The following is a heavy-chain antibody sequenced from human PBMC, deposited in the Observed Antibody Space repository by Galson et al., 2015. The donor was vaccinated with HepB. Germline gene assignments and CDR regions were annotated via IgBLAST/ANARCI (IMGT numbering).Heavy chain of an antibody. CDR1: GYTFTRYD. CDR2: MNPNSGNT. D-gene: IGHD3-9*01. Sequence: SVKVSCKASGYTFTRYDINWVRQATGQGLEWMGWMNPNSGNTGYAQKLQGRVTMTRNTSISTAYMELSSLRSEDTAVYYCARRYYDVLTGLTAFDIWGQGTVVTVSS. CDR3: ARRYYDVLTGLTAFDI. J-gene: IGHJ3*02. V-gene: IGHV1-8*01.